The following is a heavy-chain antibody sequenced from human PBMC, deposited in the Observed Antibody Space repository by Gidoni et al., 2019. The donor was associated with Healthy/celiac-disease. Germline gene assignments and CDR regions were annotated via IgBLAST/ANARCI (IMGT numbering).Heavy chain of an antibody. CDR1: GFSLSNARMG. Sequence: QVTLKESGPVLVKPTETLTLTCTVSGFSLSNARMGVSWIRQPPGKALEWLAHIFSNDEKSYSTSLKSRLTISKDTSKSQVVLTMTNMDPVDTATYYCARIPRWLQFLPDYWGQGTLVTVSS. J-gene: IGHJ4*02. CDR2: IFSNDEK. D-gene: IGHD5-12*01. CDR3: ARIPRWLQFLPDY. V-gene: IGHV2-26*01.